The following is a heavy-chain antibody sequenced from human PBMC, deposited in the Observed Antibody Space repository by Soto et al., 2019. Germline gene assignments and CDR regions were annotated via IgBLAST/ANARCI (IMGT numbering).Heavy chain of an antibody. J-gene: IGHJ5*02. CDR1: DGYVHSSDPY. D-gene: IGHD3-3*01. Sequence: DPLSLTCTVTDGYVHSSDPYWSRILQTPGKGLEWIGSIYYSGSTYYNPSLKSRVTISVDTSKNQFSLKLSSVTAADTAVYYCAGTYYDFWSGYQWLFDPWGQGTLV. CDR2: IYYSGST. CDR3: AGTYYDFWSGYQWLFDP. V-gene: IGHV4-39*01.